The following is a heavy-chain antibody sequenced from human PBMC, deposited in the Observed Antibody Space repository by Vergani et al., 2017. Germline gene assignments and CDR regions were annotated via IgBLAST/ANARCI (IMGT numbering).Heavy chain of an antibody. CDR3: SKATSGGSGYIDGDRYYCGMDL. CDR2: ISGSGGKT. D-gene: IGHD3-22*01. CDR1: GFTFNSNA. Sequence: EVQLLESGGGLVQPGGSLRISCGASGFTFNSNAMMWGRQAPGKGLEWVSGISGSGGKTYYADFVKGRFTIPRANSKNTLYLEMNSLRAEDTAVYYCSKATSGGSGYIDGDRYYCGMDLWGQGTTVTVSS. J-gene: IGHJ6*02. V-gene: IGHV3-23*01.